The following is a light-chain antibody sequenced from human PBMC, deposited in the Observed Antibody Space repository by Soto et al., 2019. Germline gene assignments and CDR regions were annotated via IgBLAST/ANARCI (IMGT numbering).Light chain of an antibody. CDR3: QEYDKWPPGFT. Sequence: EIVMTQSPATLSVSPGERATLSCRASQSVSTNLAWYQQKPGQAPRLLIYGPSIRATGIPARFSGSGSGTEFTLTINSLQSEDFALYYGQEYDKWPPGFTFGPGIRVDNK. J-gene: IGKJ3*01. CDR1: QSVSTN. CDR2: GPS. V-gene: IGKV3-15*01.